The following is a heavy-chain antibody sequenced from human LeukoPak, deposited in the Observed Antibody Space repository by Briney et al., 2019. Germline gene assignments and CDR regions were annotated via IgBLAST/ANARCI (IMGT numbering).Heavy chain of an antibody. D-gene: IGHD3-10*01. Sequence: SETLSLTCTVSGGSISSSSYYWGWIRQPPGKGLEWIGSIYYSGSTYYNPSLKSRVTISVDTSKNQFSLKLSSVTAADTAVYYCARGGLYYYGSGSYYFKPSYNWFDPWGQGTLVTVSS. J-gene: IGHJ5*02. CDR3: ARGGLYYYGSGSYYFKPSYNWFDP. CDR1: GGSISSSSYY. CDR2: IYYSGST. V-gene: IGHV4-39*07.